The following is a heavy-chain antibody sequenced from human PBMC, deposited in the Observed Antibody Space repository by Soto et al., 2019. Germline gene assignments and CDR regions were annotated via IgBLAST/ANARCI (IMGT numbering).Heavy chain of an antibody. D-gene: IGHD3-9*01. Sequence: SGPTLVNPPQTLTLTCTFSGFSLSTSGMCVSWIRQPPGKALEWLALIDCDDDKYYGTSLKTRLTISKDTSKNQVVLTMTNMDPVDTATYYCARTIELRYFDWLSTGYFDYWGQGTLVTVSS. CDR2: IDCDDDK. CDR1: GFSLSTSGMC. J-gene: IGHJ4*02. CDR3: ARTIELRYFDWLSTGYFDY. V-gene: IGHV2-70*01.